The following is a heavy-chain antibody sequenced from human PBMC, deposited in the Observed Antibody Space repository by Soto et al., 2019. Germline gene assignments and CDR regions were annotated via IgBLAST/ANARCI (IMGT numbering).Heavy chain of an antibody. CDR2: ISGSGGST. V-gene: IGHV3-23*01. Sequence: GGSLRLSCAASGFTFSSYAMSWVRQAPGKGLEWVSAISGSGGSTYYADSVKGRFTISRDNSKNTLYLQMNSLRAEDTAVYYCAKGSDGVGTSILRLYYYYYGMDVWGQGTTVTV. CDR3: AKGSDGVGTSILRLYYYYYGMDV. CDR1: GFTFSSYA. D-gene: IGHD2-2*01. J-gene: IGHJ6*02.